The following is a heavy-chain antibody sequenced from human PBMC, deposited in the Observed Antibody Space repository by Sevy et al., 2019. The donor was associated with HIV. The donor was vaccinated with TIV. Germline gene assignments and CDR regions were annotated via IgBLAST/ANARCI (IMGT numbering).Heavy chain of an antibody. CDR3: ARLSGDHDY. Sequence: GESLKISCAASGFTFSSYAMHWVRQAPGKGLEWVAVISYDGSNKYYADSVKGRFTISRDNSKSTLYLQMNSLRAEDTAVYYCARLSGDHDYWGQGTLVTVSS. CDR2: ISYDGSNK. CDR1: GFTFSSYA. J-gene: IGHJ4*02. D-gene: IGHD1-26*01. V-gene: IGHV3-30-3*01.